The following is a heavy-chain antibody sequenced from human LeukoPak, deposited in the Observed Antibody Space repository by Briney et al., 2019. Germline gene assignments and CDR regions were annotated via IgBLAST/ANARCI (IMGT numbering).Heavy chain of an antibody. CDR2: IFHRGNS. J-gene: IGHJ5*02. Sequence: SDTLSLTCTVSGGSISGYYWSCIRQPPGKGLEYIGYIFHRGNSNYSPSLKRRLHMSVDTSRNQLALKLSAVTAADTGVYYWAREFHLGSTLFDPWGQETLVIVSS. D-gene: IGHD2-2*01. V-gene: IGHV4-59*01. CDR3: AREFHLGSTLFDP. CDR1: GGSISGYY.